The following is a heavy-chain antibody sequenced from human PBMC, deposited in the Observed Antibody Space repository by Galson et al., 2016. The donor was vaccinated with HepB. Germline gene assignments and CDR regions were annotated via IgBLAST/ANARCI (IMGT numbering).Heavy chain of an antibody. CDR3: ARGSDVGSF. J-gene: IGHJ4*02. V-gene: IGHV3-66*01. CDR2: IDRDGDT. D-gene: IGHD1-26*01. Sequence: SLRLSCAASTFSVSDDYMNWVRQAPGKGLEWVSLIDRDGDTYYADPVRDRFIISRDNSKNTLYLQMNSLRAEDTAVYSCARGSDVGSFWGQGTLVTVSS. CDR1: TFSVSDDY.